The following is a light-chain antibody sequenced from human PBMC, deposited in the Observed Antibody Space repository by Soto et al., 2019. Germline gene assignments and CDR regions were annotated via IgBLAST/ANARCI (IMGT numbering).Light chain of an antibody. V-gene: IGLV2-14*03. CDR3: TSFTSSNTWV. CDR2: EVS. J-gene: IGLJ3*02. Sequence: QSALTQPASVSGSPGQSITISCTGTISDVGGYNYVSWFQQHPGKAPKLKIYEVSNRPSGVSNRFSGSKSGYTASLTISELQAEDEADYYCTSFTSSNTWVFGGGTKLTVL. CDR1: ISDVGGYNY.